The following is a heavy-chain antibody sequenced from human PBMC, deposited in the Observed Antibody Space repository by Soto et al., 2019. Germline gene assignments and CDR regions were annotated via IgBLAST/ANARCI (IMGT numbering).Heavy chain of an antibody. CDR1: GSSLSSHY. V-gene: IGHV4-59*11. CDR2: SYSTGST. CDR3: ARDLVAPDYGMDV. J-gene: IGHJ6*02. D-gene: IGHD2-21*01. Sequence: SETLSLTCTVSGSSLSSHYWCWIRQPPGKGLEWHGCSYSTGSTHYNSSLPCRVTISVDTSKSQFSLKLSSVTAADTAVYYCARDLVAPDYGMDVWVQGTTVTVSS.